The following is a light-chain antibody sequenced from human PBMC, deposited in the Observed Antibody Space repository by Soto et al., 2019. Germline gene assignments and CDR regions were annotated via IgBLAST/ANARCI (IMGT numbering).Light chain of an antibody. V-gene: IGKV3-20*01. CDR1: QNISRS. Sequence: EIVMTQSPVTLSVSPGERATLSCRASQNISRSLAWYQQKPGQGPSLLIYGTSNRATGIPDRFSGSGSGTDFTLTISRLEPEDCAVYYCQHYGSSPRFGQGTKVDIK. CDR3: QHYGSSPR. CDR2: GTS. J-gene: IGKJ1*01.